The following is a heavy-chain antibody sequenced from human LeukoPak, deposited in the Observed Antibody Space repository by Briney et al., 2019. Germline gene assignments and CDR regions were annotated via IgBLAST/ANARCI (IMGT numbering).Heavy chain of an antibody. J-gene: IGHJ4*02. D-gene: IGHD4-17*01. CDR3: ARDRVTTNLRRLHFDY. CDR2: INAGNGNT. CDR1: GYTFTSYG. Sequence: ASVKVSCKASGYTFTSYGISWVRQAPGQRLEWMGWINAGNGNTKYSQRFQGRVTITRDTSASTAYMELSSLRSEDTAVYYCARDRVTTNLRRLHFDYWGQGTLVTVSS. V-gene: IGHV1-3*01.